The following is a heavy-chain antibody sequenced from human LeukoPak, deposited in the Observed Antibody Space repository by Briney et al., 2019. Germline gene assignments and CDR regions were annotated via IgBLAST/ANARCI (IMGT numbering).Heavy chain of an antibody. CDR1: GFTFDEYA. V-gene: IGHV3-9*01. CDR2: ISGDSDRI. J-gene: IGHJ4*02. CDR3: AKDRAIFVHYFDG. D-gene: IGHD3-9*01. Sequence: PGGSLRLSCVASGFTFDEYAMHWVRQVPGKGLEWVIGISGDSDRIDYADSVKGRFTISRDNAKNSVYLQMNSLRAKDTALYYCAKDRAIFVHYFDGWGQGTPVTVPS.